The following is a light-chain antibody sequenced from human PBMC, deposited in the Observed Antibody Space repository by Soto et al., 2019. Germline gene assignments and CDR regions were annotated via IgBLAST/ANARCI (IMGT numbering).Light chain of an antibody. CDR3: QQYNNWPPYT. J-gene: IGKJ2*01. CDR2: GAS. Sequence: EIVMTQSPATLSVSPGERATLSCRASQSVSSNLAWYQQKPGQTPRLLIYGASTRATGIPARFSGSGSGTDVSRNIFSLQSEDFAVYYCQQYNNWPPYTFGQGTKLELK. V-gene: IGKV3-15*01. CDR1: QSVSSN.